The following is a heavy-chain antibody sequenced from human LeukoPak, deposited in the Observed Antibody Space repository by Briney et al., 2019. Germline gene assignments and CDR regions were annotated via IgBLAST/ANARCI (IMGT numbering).Heavy chain of an antibody. CDR3: AREGQWELYFDY. Sequence: PGGSLRLSCAASGFTFSDHYMDWVRQAPGKGLEWVGRTRNKANSYTTEYAASVKGRFTISRDDSKNSLYLQMNSLKTEDTAVYYCAREGQWELYFDYWGQGTLVTVSS. CDR1: GFTFSDHY. D-gene: IGHD1-26*01. V-gene: IGHV3-72*01. J-gene: IGHJ4*02. CDR2: TRNKANSYTT.